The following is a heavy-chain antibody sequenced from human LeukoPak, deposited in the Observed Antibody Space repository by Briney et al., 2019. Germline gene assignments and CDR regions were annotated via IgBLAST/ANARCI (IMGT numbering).Heavy chain of an antibody. CDR2: RRYDGSNK. J-gene: IGHJ4*02. Sequence: AGGSLRLSCAASGFTFSIYDMHWVRQAPGKGLEWVAFRRYDGSNKYYADSVKGRFTISRDNSKNTLYLQMNSLRAEDTAVYYCAKYISGYAPNFDYWGQETLVTISS. V-gene: IGHV3-30*02. CDR3: AKYISGYAPNFDY. D-gene: IGHD6-19*01. CDR1: GFTFSIYD.